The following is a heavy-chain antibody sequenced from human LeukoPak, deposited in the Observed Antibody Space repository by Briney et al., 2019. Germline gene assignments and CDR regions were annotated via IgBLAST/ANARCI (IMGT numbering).Heavy chain of an antibody. J-gene: IGHJ5*02. D-gene: IGHD5-24*01. CDR1: GGSFSGYY. V-gene: IGHV4-34*01. CDR2: INHSGST. Sequence: MPSETLSLTCAVYGGSFSGYYWSWIRQPPGKGLEWIGEINHSGSTNYNPSLKSRVTISEDRSKNQFSLRLSSVTAADTAVYYCARGKVATINWFDPWGQGTLVTVSS. CDR3: ARGKVATINWFDP.